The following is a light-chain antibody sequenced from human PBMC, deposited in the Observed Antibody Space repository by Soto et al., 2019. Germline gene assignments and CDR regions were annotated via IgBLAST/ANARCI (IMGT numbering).Light chain of an antibody. CDR3: SSYAGSNNSV. J-gene: IGLJ1*01. V-gene: IGLV2-8*01. CDR1: SSDVGGYNY. Sequence: SVVTQPPPPSGSPGQSVPISCTGTSSDVGGYNYVSWYQQHPGKAPKLMIYEVSKRPSGVPDRFSGSKSGNTASLTVSGLQAEDEADYYCSSYAGSNNSVFGTGTKVTVL. CDR2: EVS.